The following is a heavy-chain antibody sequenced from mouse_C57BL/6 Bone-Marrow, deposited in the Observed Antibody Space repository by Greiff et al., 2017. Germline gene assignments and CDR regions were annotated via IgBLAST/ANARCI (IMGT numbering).Heavy chain of an antibody. V-gene: IGHV5-6*01. D-gene: IGHD2-5*01. CDR1: GFTFSSYG. J-gene: IGHJ3*01. Sequence: EVKLVQSGGDLVKPGASLKLSCAASGFTFSSYGMPWVRQTPDQWLEWVATISLCDSYTYYPDSVKGRSTFSRANAKNTPYLQLSSLKSEDSAMYYCERHDSNAWFAYWGQGTLVTVSA. CDR3: ERHDSNAWFAY. CDR2: ISLCDSYT.